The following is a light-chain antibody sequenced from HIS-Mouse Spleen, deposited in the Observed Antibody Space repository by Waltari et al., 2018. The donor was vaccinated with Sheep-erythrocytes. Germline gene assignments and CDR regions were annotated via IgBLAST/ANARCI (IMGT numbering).Light chain of an antibody. J-gene: IGLJ3*02. V-gene: IGLV2-23*01. CDR1: SSDVGSYNL. CDR2: EGS. Sequence: QSALTQPASVSGSPGQSITISCTGTSSDVGSYNLVSWYQQHPGKAPKLMIYEGSKRPSGGCNRFSGSKSGNTASLTISGLQAEDEADYYCCSYAGSSTPWVFGGGTKLTVL. CDR3: CSYAGSSTPWV.